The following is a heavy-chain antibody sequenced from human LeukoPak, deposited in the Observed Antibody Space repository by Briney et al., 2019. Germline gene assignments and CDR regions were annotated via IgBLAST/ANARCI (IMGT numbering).Heavy chain of an antibody. V-gene: IGHV4-34*01. Sequence: SETLSLTCAVYGGSFSGYYWSWIRQPPGKGLEWIGEINHSGSTNYNPSLKSRVTISVDTSKNQFSLKLSSVTAADTAVYYCARYSGSYYRALFFDYWGQGTLVTVSS. CDR2: INHSGST. D-gene: IGHD1-26*01. J-gene: IGHJ4*02. CDR3: ARYSGSYYRALFFDY. CDR1: GGSFSGYY.